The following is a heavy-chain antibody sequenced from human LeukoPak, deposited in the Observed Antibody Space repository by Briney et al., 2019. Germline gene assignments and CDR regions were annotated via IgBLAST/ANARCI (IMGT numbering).Heavy chain of an antibody. CDR1: GGSISSYY. CDR3: ARGYGDYWLDP. J-gene: IGHJ5*02. CDR2: IYYSGST. Sequence: PSETLSLTCTVSGGSISSYYWSWIRQPPGKGLEWIGYIYYSGSTNYNPSLKSRVTISVDTSKNQFSLKLSSVTAADTAVYYCARGYGDYWLDPWGQGTLVTVSS. V-gene: IGHV4-59*01. D-gene: IGHD4-17*01.